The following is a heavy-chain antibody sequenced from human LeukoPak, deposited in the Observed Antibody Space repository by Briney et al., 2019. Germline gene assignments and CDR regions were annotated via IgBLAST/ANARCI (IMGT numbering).Heavy chain of an antibody. CDR1: GASISSSAR. V-gene: IGHV4-4*02. Sequence: PSGTLSLTCAVSGASISSSARWSWVRQFPGKGLEWIEEVYHGGSTNYNPSLKSRVTISLDNSNNHFSLRPSSVTAADTARYYCARRGYSGYEAYFDYWGQGTLVTVSS. D-gene: IGHD5-12*01. CDR3: ARRGYSGYEAYFDY. CDR2: VYHGGST. J-gene: IGHJ4*02.